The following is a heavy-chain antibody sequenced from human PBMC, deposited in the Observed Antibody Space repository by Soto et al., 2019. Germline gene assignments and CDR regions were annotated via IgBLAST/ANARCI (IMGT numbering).Heavy chain of an antibody. CDR1: GLTFSTYA. J-gene: IGHJ6*02. V-gene: IGHV3-23*01. D-gene: IGHD6-13*01. CDR2: IGGSGTGGRT. CDR3: AKSPGGIDGYNPDYYGMDV. Sequence: EVHLLESGGDLVQPGGSLRLSCTASGLTFSTYAMSWVRQAPGKGLEWVSAIGGSGTGGRTYYADSVKGRFTISRDNYKNTVYLQMNSLRAADTAVYYCAKSPGGIDGYNPDYYGMDVWGQGTTVTVSS.